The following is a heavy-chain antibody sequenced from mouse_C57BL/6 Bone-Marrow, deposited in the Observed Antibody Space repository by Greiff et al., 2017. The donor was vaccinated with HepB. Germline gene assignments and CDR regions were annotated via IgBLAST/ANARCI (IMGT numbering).Heavy chain of an antibody. CDR1: GYTFTSYW. Sequence: VQLQQPGAELVRPGTSVKLSCKASGYTFTSYWLHWVKQRPGQGLEWIGVIDPSDSYTNYNQKFKDKATLTVDTSSSTAYMQLSSLTSEDSAVYYCARRDYDYDGGFAYWGQGTLVTVSA. D-gene: IGHD2-4*01. CDR2: IDPSDSYT. V-gene: IGHV1-59*01. CDR3: ARRDYDYDGGFAY. J-gene: IGHJ3*01.